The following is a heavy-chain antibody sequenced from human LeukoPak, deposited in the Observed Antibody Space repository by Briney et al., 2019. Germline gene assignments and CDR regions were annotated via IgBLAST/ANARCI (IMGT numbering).Heavy chain of an antibody. D-gene: IGHD3-3*01. Sequence: PGGSLRLSCAASGFTFDDYAMHWVRQAPGKGLEWVSGISWNSGSIGYADSVKGRFTISRDNAKNSLYLQMNSLRAEDTALYYCAKVFTIFGVAPTFAVGSDIWGQGTMVTVSS. CDR1: GFTFDDYA. CDR2: ISWNSGSI. J-gene: IGHJ3*02. V-gene: IGHV3-9*01. CDR3: AKVFTIFGVAPTFAVGSDI.